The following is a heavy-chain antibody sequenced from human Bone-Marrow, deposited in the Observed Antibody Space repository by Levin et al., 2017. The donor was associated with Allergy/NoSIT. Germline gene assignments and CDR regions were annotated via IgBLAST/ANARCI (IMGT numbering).Heavy chain of an antibody. CDR3: ARAGTVAISSSKNWFDP. D-gene: IGHD6-13*01. CDR1: GYTFTSYG. J-gene: IGHJ5*02. CDR2: ISAYNGNT. V-gene: IGHV1-18*01. Sequence: ASVKVSCKASGYTFTSYGISWVRQAPGQGLEWMGWISAYNGNTNYAQKLQGRVTMTTDTSTSTAYMELRSLRSDDTAVYYCARAGTVAISSSKNWFDPWGQGTLVTVSS.